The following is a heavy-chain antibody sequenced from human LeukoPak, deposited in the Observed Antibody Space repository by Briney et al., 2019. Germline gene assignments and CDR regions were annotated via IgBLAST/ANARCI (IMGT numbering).Heavy chain of an antibody. Sequence: SETLSLTCTVSGVSISSSSYDWGWLRQPPGKGLEWIGSMYYSGNTYYHPALKSRITISVDTSKTQFSLKLSSVTAADTAVYYCARQLRIAAAPYYFDYWGQGTLVTVSS. CDR2: MYYSGNT. CDR3: ARQLRIAAAPYYFDY. J-gene: IGHJ4*02. V-gene: IGHV4-39*01. D-gene: IGHD6-13*01. CDR1: GVSISSSSYD.